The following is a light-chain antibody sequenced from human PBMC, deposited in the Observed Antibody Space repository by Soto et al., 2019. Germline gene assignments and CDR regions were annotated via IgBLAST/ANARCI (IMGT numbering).Light chain of an antibody. CDR3: TSYTPTGALV. J-gene: IGLJ3*02. V-gene: IGLV2-8*01. CDR1: SSDVGRYNY. CDR2: DVS. Sequence: QAVVTQPPSASGSPGQSVTISCTGTSSDVGRYNYVSWYQHHPGKAPKLIIYDVSQRPSGVPDRFSGSKSGNTASLTVSGLQAEDEADYYCTSYTPTGALVFGSGTKLTVL.